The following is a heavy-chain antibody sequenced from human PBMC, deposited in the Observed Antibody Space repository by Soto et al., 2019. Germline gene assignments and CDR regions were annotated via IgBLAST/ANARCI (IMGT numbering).Heavy chain of an antibody. Sequence: GGAPRLSFAAPGFNFCCHLMSWGPPAPGKGLEWVANIKVDGSEKYYVDSVRGRFSISRDNAKDSLYLQMNSLRAEDTAVYYCTRDSYDSSGYYYDFFDYWGQGTLVTVSS. CDR3: TRDSYDSSGYYYDFFDY. V-gene: IGHV3-7*01. J-gene: IGHJ4*02. CDR2: IKVDGSEK. D-gene: IGHD3-22*01. CDR1: GFNFCCHL.